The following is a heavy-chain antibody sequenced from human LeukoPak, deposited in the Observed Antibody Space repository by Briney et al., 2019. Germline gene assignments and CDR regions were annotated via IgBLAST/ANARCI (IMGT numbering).Heavy chain of an antibody. CDR2: ISSLSGTI. V-gene: IGHV3-48*01. CDR3: ARDRKLTGAFLDY. D-gene: IGHD7-27*01. J-gene: IGHJ4*02. Sequence: PGGSLRLSCAASGFTFSTYIMNWVRQAPGEGLEWVSYISSLSGTIYYADSVKGRFTISRDNAKNSLYLQMNSLRAEDTAVYYCARDRKLTGAFLDYWGQGTLVTVSS. CDR1: GFTFSTYI.